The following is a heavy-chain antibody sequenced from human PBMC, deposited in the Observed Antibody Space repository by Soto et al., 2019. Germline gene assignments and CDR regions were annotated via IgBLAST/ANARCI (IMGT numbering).Heavy chain of an antibody. CDR3: ARGRGSTGYLGREHYFDY. V-gene: IGHV3-66*01. Sequence: EVQVVESGGGLVQPGGSLRLSCAASGFSVTNNYMNWVRQAPGKGLEWVSIIDIGGNTYYADSVKDRLTISRDNSRNTLYLHMDSLRAEDTAVYYCARGRGSTGYLGREHYFDYWGQGTLVTVSP. CDR1: GFSVTNNY. CDR2: IDIGGNT. D-gene: IGHD2-2*01. J-gene: IGHJ4*02.